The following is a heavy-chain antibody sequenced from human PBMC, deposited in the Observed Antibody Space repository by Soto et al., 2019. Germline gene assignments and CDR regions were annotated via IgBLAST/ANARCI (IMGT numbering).Heavy chain of an antibody. Sequence: LRLSCAASGFTFSSYGMHWVRQAPGKGLEWVAVIWYDGSNKYYADSVKGRFAISRDNSKNTLYLQMNSLRAEDTAVYYCARDPIFGVVITSYYGMHLWCPATTVTVS. V-gene: IGHV3-33*01. J-gene: IGHJ6*02. CDR3: ARDPIFGVVITSYYGMHL. CDR2: IWYDGSNK. CDR1: GFTFSSYG. D-gene: IGHD3-3*01.